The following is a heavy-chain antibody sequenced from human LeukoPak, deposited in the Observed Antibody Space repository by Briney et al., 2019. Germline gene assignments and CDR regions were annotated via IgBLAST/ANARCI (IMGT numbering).Heavy chain of an antibody. D-gene: IGHD3-10*01. J-gene: IGHJ5*02. CDR3: ARGGFYYGSGEINWFDP. V-gene: IGHV4-4*07. CDR1: GGSISSYY. CDR2: IYTSGST. Sequence: PSETLSLTCTVSGGSISSYYWSWIRQPAGKGLEWIGRIYTSGSTNYNPSLKSRVTMSVDTSKNQFSLKLSSVTAADTAVYYSARGGFYYGSGEINWFDPWGQGTLVTVSS.